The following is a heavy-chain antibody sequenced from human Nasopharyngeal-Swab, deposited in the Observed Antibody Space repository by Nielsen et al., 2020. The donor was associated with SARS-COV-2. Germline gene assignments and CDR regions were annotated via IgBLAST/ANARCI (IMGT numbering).Heavy chain of an antibody. V-gene: IGHV3-21*01. Sequence: GGSLRLSCAASGFTVSSNYMSGVRQAPGKGLEWFPSISSSSSYIFHADSVKGRFTIPRDNAKNSLYLQMNSLRLEDTAVYYCARVHCSRSSFSPPDYYYYYMDVWGKGTTVTVSS. J-gene: IGHJ6*03. CDR2: ISSSSSYI. D-gene: IGHD2-2*01. CDR3: ARVHCSRSSFSPPDYYYYYMDV. CDR1: GFTVSSNY.